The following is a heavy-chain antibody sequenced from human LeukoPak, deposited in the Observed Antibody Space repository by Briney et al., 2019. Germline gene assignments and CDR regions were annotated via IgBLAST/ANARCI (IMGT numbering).Heavy chain of an antibody. CDR3: ARATSMGAFDI. J-gene: IGHJ3*02. CDR1: GGSISSGDYY. CDR2: IYYSGST. V-gene: IGHV4-30-4*01. D-gene: IGHD3-16*01. Sequence: PSETLSLTCTVSGGSISSGDYYWSWIRQPPGKGLEWIGYIYYSGSTYYNPSLKSRVTISVDTSKNQFSLKLCSVTAADTAVYYCARATSMGAFDIWGQGTMVTVSS.